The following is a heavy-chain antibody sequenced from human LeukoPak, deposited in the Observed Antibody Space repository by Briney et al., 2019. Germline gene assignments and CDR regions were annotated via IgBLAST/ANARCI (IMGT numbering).Heavy chain of an antibody. V-gene: IGHV4-59*08. J-gene: IGHJ4*02. CDR3: ASAVTTVDY. Sequence: SETLSLTCTVSGGSISSYYWSWIRQPPGKGLEWIGYIYYSGSTNYNPSLKSRVTISVDTSKNQFSLKLSSVTAADTAVYYCASAVTTVDYWGQGTLVTVSS. D-gene: IGHD4-17*01. CDR2: IYYSGST. CDR1: GGSISSYY.